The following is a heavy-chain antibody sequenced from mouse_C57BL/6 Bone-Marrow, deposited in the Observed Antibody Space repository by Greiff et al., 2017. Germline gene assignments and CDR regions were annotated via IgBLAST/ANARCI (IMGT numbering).Heavy chain of an antibody. CDR1: GYTFTSYW. CDR2: IYPTSGRT. Sequence: QVQLQQPGAELVKPGASVKMSCKASGYTFTSYWITWVKQRPGQGLEWIGDIYPTSGRTNYNETFKSKAILTVDTSSNTAYMQLSSLTSEDSAVFYCARSGPLGRSFDYWCQGTTLTVSS. V-gene: IGHV1-55*01. CDR3: ARSGPLGRSFDY. J-gene: IGHJ2*01. D-gene: IGHD4-1*01.